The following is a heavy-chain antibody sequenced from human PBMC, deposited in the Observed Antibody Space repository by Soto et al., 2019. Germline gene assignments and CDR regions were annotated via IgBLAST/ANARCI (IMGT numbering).Heavy chain of an antibody. J-gene: IGHJ3*01. CDR3: ARLHTGGSCFF. D-gene: IGHD2-15*01. V-gene: IGHV4-39*01. CDR1: GGSISSSSYY. Sequence: QLQLQESGPGLVKPSETLSLTCTVSGGSISSSSYYWGWIRQPPGKGLEWIGSIYYSGSTYYNPSLKSRVTISVDTSKNQFSLKLSSVTAADTAVYYCARLHTGGSCFFWGQGTMVTVSS. CDR2: IYYSGST.